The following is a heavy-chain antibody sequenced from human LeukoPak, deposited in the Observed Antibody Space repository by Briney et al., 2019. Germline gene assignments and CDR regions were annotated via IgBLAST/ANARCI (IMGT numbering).Heavy chain of an antibody. CDR2: ISSDGTNK. D-gene: IGHD2-21*02. V-gene: IGHV3-30*09. CDR3: AREVGTFFDD. J-gene: IGHJ4*02. Sequence: GRSLRLSCAASGFSFSTYGMRWVRQAPGNGPEWVAVISSDGTNKDYADSVKGRFAISRDNSKNTLYLQMNSLRAEDTAVYYCAREVGTFFDDWGQGTLVTVSS. CDR1: GFSFSTYG.